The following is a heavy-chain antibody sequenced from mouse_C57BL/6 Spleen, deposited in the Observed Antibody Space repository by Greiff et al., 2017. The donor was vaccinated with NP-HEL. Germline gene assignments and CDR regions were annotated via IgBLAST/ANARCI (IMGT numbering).Heavy chain of an antibody. D-gene: IGHD1-1*01. V-gene: IGHV1-61*01. Sequence: VQLQQPGAELVRPGSSVKLSCKASGYTFTSYWMDWVKQRPGQGLEWIGNIYPSDSETHYNQKFKDKATLTVDKSSSTAYMQLSSLTSEDSAVYYCARLRYYGSKAWFAYWGQGTLVTVSA. CDR2: IYPSDSET. CDR1: GYTFTSYW. J-gene: IGHJ3*01. CDR3: ARLRYYGSKAWFAY.